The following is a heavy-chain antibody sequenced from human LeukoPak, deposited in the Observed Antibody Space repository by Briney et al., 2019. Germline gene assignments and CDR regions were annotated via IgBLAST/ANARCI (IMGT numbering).Heavy chain of an antibody. Sequence: GGSLRLSCTASGFTFSSYNMNWVRQAPGKGLEWVSSITSSGSYIYYADSVKGRFTISRDNAKNSLYLQMNSLRAEDTAVYYCARDPYSGSYGDYYYYYMDLWGQGTTVTISS. D-gene: IGHD1-26*01. CDR1: GFTFSSYN. CDR3: ARDPYSGSYGDYYYYYMDL. J-gene: IGHJ6*03. V-gene: IGHV3-21*01. CDR2: ITSSGSYI.